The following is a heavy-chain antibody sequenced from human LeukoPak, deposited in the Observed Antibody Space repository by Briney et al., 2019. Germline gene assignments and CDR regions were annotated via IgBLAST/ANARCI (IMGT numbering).Heavy chain of an antibody. CDR2: INPSGGST. D-gene: IGHD1-20*01. J-gene: IGHJ4*02. V-gene: IGHV1-46*01. CDR1: GYTFTSYY. Sequence: ASVKVSCKASGYTFTSYYMHWVRQAPRQGLEWMGIINPSGGSTSYAQKFQGRVTMTRDTSTSTVYMELSSLRSEDTAVYYCASITGTGIGDYWGQGTLVTVSS. CDR3: ASITGTGIGDY.